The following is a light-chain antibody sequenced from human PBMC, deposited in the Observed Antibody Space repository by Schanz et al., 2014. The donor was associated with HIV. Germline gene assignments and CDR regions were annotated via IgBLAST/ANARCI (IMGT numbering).Light chain of an antibody. CDR2: DVT. V-gene: IGLV2-14*03. CDR3: SSYTATNVI. CDR1: SSDVGADNS. Sequence: QSVLTQPAFVSGSPGQSITISCTGTSSDVGADNSVSWYQQHPGRAPRLLVYDVTYRPSGVSNRFSGSKSGNTASLTISGLQAEDEADYYCSSYTATNVIFGGGIKLTVL. J-gene: IGLJ2*01.